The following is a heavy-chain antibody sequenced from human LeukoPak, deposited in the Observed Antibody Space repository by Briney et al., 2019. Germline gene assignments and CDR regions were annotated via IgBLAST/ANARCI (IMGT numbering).Heavy chain of an antibody. Sequence: TGGSLRLSCAASGFTYSDHYMDWVRQAPGTGLEWVSAISGSGGSTYYADSVKGRFTISRDNSKNTLYLQMNSLRAEDTAVYYCAKRVRADPKFYYFDYWGQGTLVTVSS. J-gene: IGHJ4*02. CDR3: AKRVRADPKFYYFDY. V-gene: IGHV3-23*01. CDR2: ISGSGGST. D-gene: IGHD6-19*01. CDR1: GFTYSDHY.